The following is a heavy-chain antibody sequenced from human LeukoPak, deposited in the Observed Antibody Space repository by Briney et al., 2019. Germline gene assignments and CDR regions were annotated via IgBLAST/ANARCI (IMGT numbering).Heavy chain of an antibody. CDR1: GFTFSSYW. Sequence: GGSLRLSCAASGFTFSSYWMSWVRQAPGKGLEWVTNIKQDGSEKYYVDSVKGRFTISRDNAKNSLYLQMNSLRAEDTAVYYCGTWGGHAFDIWGQGTMVTVSS. V-gene: IGHV3-7*01. J-gene: IGHJ3*02. CDR3: GTWGGHAFDI. CDR2: IKQDGSEK. D-gene: IGHD3-16*01.